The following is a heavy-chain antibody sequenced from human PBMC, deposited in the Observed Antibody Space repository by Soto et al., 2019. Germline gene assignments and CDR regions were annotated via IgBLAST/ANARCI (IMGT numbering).Heavy chain of an antibody. V-gene: IGHV3-23*01. CDR2: ISASGGST. Sequence: GGSLRLSCAASGFTFSTYGMSWVRQAPGKGLEWVSGISASGGSTYYADSVKGRFTISRDNSKSTMYLQMNSLRAEDTAVYYCAKIGIAVASYFDYWGQGTLVTVSS. CDR1: GFTFSTYG. CDR3: AKIGIAVASYFDY. D-gene: IGHD6-19*01. J-gene: IGHJ4*02.